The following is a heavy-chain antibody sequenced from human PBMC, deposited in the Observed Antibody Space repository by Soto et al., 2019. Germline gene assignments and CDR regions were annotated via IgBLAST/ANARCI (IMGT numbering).Heavy chain of an antibody. CDR2: ISAYNGNT. D-gene: IGHD3-22*01. V-gene: IGHV1-18*01. CDR3: ARDFGSSGYRPGDDAFDI. CDR1: GYTFTSYG. J-gene: IGHJ3*02. Sequence: QVQLVQSGAEVKKPGASVKVSCKASGYTFTSYGISWVRQAPGQGFEWMGWISAYNGNTNYAQKLQGRVTMTTDTSTSTAYMELRSLRSDDTAVYYCARDFGSSGYRPGDDAFDIWGQGTMVTVSS.